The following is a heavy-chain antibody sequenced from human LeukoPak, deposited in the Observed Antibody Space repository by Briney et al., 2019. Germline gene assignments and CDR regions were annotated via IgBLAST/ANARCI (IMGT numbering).Heavy chain of an antibody. V-gene: IGHV3-30-3*01. CDR3: ARDLVDERRLISYYFDY. CDR1: GFTFSSYA. CDR2: ISYDGSNK. Sequence: GRSLRLSCAASGFTFSSYAMHWVRQAPGKGLEWVAVISYDGSNKYYADSVKGRFTISRDNSMNTLYLQMNSLRAEDTAVYYCARDLVDERRLISYYFDYWGQGTLVTVSS. D-gene: IGHD2-2*01. J-gene: IGHJ4*02.